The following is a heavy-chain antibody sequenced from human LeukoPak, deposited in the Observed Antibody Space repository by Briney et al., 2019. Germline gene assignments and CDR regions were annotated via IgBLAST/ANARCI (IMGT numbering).Heavy chain of an antibody. J-gene: IGHJ4*02. CDR3: ARHSSIWHSIDY. V-gene: IGHV3-74*01. Sequence: PGGSLRLPCAASGFTFSSYAMSWVRQAPGKGLVWVSRIKSDGSAASHADSVKGRFTVSRDNAKNTLYLQMNSLRAEDTAVYYCARHSSIWHSIDYWGQGTLVTVSS. CDR1: GFTFSSYA. D-gene: IGHD3-22*01. CDR2: IKSDGSAA.